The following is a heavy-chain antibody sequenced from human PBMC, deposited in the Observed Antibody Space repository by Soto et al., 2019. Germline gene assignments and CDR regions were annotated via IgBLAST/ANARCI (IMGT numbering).Heavy chain of an antibody. V-gene: IGHV3-23*01. D-gene: IGHD2-2*01. CDR3: AKADCSSTSCYHIWNWFDP. CDR2: ISGSGGST. J-gene: IGHJ5*02. CDR1: GFTFSSYA. Sequence: PGGSLRLSCAASGFTFSSYAMSWVRQAPGKGLEWVSAISGSGGSTYYADSVKGRFTISRDNSKNTLYLQMNSLRAEDTAVYYCAKADCSSTSCYHIWNWFDPWGQGTLVTVSS.